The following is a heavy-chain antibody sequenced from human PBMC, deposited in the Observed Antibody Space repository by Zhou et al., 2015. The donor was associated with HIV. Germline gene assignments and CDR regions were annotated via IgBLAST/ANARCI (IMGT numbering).Heavy chain of an antibody. V-gene: IGHV1-2*02. CDR1: GYTFNAHY. J-gene: IGHJ6*02. CDR2: IDPSTGGT. Sequence: QVQLVQSGAEVKRPGASMKVSCKASGYTFNAHYLHWVRQAPGQGLEWMGWIDPSTGGTNYAQKFQGRVTMTTNTSITTASMELRSLTSGDTAVYYCARWATYSGSYVGRGKYGLDVWGQGTTVTVXS. CDR3: ARWATYSGSYVGRGKYGLDV. D-gene: IGHD1-26*01.